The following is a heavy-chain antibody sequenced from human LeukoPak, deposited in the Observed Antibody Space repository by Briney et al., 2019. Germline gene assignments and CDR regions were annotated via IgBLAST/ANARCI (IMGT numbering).Heavy chain of an antibody. D-gene: IGHD3-22*01. V-gene: IGHV1-69*05. CDR1: GGTFSSYA. CDR2: IIPIFGTA. Sequence: SVKISCKASGGTFSSYAISWVRQAPGQGLEWMGRIIPIFGTANYAQKFQGRVTITTDESTSTAYMELSSLRSEDTDVYYCASCRYYYDSSGYCPFDYWGQGTLVTVSS. J-gene: IGHJ4*02. CDR3: ASCRYYYDSSGYCPFDY.